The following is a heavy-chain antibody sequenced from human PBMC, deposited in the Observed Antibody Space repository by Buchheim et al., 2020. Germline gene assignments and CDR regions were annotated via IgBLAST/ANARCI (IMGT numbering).Heavy chain of an antibody. D-gene: IGHD1-1*01. CDR1: GFSFSNYW. CDR2: IKEDGSEK. J-gene: IGHJ4*02. V-gene: IGHV3-7*01. Sequence: EEQLVESGGGLVQPGGSLRVSCGGSGFSFSNYWMTWVRQAPGKGLEWVANIKEDGSEKNYVDSVRGRFTLSRDNAKKSLYLQMNSLRVEDTAVYYCARQGRSTGIPDTCWGQGTL. CDR3: ARQGRSTGIPDTC.